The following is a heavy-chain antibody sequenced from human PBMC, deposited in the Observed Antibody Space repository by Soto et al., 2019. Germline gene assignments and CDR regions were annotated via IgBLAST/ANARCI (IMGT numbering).Heavy chain of an antibody. Sequence: QEQLVQSGAEVKKPGAAVKVSCKTSGSTFTDYDINWVRQATGQGLEWIGWMNPNSGASGYAQKFPGRVTMTRSASLSTASLEMRSLRFEHKDFYYCATMAVDAPFRWYTWFDPWPQGKILTVSS. CDR1: GSTFTDYD. V-gene: IGHV1-8*01. CDR3: ATMAVDAPFRWYTWFDP. D-gene: IGHD5-12*01. J-gene: IGHJ5*02. CDR2: MNPNSGAS.